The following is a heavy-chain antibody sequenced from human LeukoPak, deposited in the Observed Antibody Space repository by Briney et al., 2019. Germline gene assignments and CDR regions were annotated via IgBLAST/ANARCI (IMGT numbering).Heavy chain of an antibody. CDR2: IYSGGST. J-gene: IGHJ3*02. V-gene: IGHV3-53*01. D-gene: IGHD3-22*01. CDR1: GFTVSSNY. Sequence: GGSLRLSCAASGFTVSSNYMSWVRQAPGKGPEWVSVIYSGGSTYYADSVKGRFTISRDNSKNTLYLQMNSLRAEDTAVYYCVPEPDYYDSSGPIWGQGTMVTVSS. CDR3: VPEPDYYDSSGPI.